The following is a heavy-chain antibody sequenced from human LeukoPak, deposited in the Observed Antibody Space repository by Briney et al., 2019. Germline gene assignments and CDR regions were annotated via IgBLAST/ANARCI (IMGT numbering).Heavy chain of an antibody. V-gene: IGHV1-69*05. CDR1: RGTFSSYA. D-gene: IGHD3-22*01. J-gene: IGHJ1*01. Sequence: SVKVSCKASRGTFSSYAISWVRQAPGQGLEWMGGIIPIFGTANYAQKFQGRVTITTDESTSTAYMELSSLRSEDTAVYYCARVGDSSGYYYSFDFQHWGQGTLVTVSS. CDR3: ARVGDSSGYYYSFDFQH. CDR2: IIPIFGTA.